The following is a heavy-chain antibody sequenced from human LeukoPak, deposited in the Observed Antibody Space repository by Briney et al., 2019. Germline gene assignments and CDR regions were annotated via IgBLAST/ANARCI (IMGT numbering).Heavy chain of an antibody. CDR3: ARGRRFLEWPQNPRLTGGGDLAPNLYNWFDP. V-gene: IGHV4-39*07. CDR1: GGSISSGDYY. CDR2: INHSGST. J-gene: IGHJ5*02. Sequence: SSETLSLTCTVSGGSISSGDYYWSWIRQPPGKGLEWIGEINHSGSTNYNPSLKSRVTISVDTSKNQFSLKLSSVTAADTAVYYCARGRRFLEWPQNPRLTGGGDLAPNLYNWFDPWGQGTLVTVSS. D-gene: IGHD3-3*01.